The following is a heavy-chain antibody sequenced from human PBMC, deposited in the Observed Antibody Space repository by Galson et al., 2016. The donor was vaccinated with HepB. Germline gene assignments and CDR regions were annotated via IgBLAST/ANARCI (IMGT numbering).Heavy chain of an antibody. CDR1: GYMFTSYG. CDR2: ISGYNGDT. J-gene: IGHJ4*02. V-gene: IGHV1-18*01. Sequence: SVKVSCKASGYMFTSYGISWVRQAPGQGLEWLGWISGYNGDTNYAHKFAGRVTMTTNTSTSTAYMELQSLTSADTAVFYCARDGWEAPRSEKNDYWGQGTLVTVSS. D-gene: IGHD1-26*01. CDR3: ARDGWEAPRSEKNDY.